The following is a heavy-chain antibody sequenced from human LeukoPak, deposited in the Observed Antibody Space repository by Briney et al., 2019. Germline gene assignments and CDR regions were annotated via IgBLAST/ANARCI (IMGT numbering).Heavy chain of an antibody. D-gene: IGHD2-15*01. CDR2: IYYSGST. CDR1: GGSISSSSYY. Sequence: SESLSLTCTVSGGSISSSSYYWGWIRHPPGKGLEWVGRIYYSGSTYYNPSLKSRVTISVDTSKNQFSLKLSSLTAADTAVYYCARHDLIVVVLAATPGGWFDPWGQGTLVTVSS. J-gene: IGHJ5*02. V-gene: IGHV4-39*01. CDR3: ARHDLIVVVLAATPGGWFDP.